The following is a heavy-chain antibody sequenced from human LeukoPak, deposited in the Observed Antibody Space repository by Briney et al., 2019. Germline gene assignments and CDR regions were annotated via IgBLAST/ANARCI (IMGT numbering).Heavy chain of an antibody. CDR1: GFTFSGSA. J-gene: IGHJ6*03. CDR2: IRSKANSYAT. D-gene: IGHD3-3*01. V-gene: IGHV3-73*01. CDR3: TRFRYDFWSGYYYYMDV. Sequence: GESLKISCAASGFTFSGSAMHWVRQASGKGLEWVGRIRSKANSYATAYAASVKGRFTISRDDSKNTAYLQMNSLETEDTAVYYCTRFRYDFWSGYYYYMDVWGKGTTVTVSS.